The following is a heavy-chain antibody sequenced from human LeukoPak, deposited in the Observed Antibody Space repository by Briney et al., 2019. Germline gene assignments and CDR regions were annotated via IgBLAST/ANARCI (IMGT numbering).Heavy chain of an antibody. D-gene: IGHD1-1*01. CDR2: IYTSGST. J-gene: IGHJ5*02. V-gene: IGHV4-4*07. CDR1: DDSITMYY. Sequence: SETLSLTCSVSDDSITMYYWTWIRQPAGKGLEWIGRIYTSGSTNCNPSLKSRVTMSVDTSKNQFSLKLSSVTAADTAVYYCARARRWNAAVEGWWFDPWGQGTLVTVSS. CDR3: ARARRWNAAVEGWWFDP.